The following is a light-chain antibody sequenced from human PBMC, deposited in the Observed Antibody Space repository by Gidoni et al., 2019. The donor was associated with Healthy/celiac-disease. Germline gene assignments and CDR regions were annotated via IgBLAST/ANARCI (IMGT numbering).Light chain of an antibody. J-gene: IGKJ4*01. CDR1: QSVSSY. Sequence: EIVLTPSPATLSLSPGERATLSCRASQSVSSYLAWYQQKPGQAPRLLIYDASNRATGIPARFSGSGSGTDFTLTISSLEPEDFAVYYCQQRSNWPFLTFXGXTKVEIK. V-gene: IGKV3-11*01. CDR3: QQRSNWPFLT. CDR2: DAS.